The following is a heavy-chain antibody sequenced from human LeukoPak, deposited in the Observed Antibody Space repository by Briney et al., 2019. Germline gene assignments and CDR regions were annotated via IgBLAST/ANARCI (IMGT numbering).Heavy chain of an antibody. Sequence: PSETLSLTCTVSGGSISSSSYYWGWIRQPPGKGLEWIGSIYYSGSTYYNPSLKSRVTISVDTSKNQFSLKLSSVTAADTAVYYCAATVVTPGAYWYFDLWGRGTLVTVSS. J-gene: IGHJ2*01. CDR2: IYYSGST. CDR3: AATVVTPGAYWYFDL. CDR1: GGSISSSSYY. D-gene: IGHD4-23*01. V-gene: IGHV4-39*07.